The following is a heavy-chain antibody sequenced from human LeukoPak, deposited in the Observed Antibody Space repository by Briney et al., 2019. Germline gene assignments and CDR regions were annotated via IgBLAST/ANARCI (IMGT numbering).Heavy chain of an antibody. V-gene: IGHV3-23*01. Sequence: PGGSMTLSCAASGFTFSSFGMSWVRQAPGKGLEWVSAISGIGGSTYYADSVKGRFTISRDNSKNTLYLQMNSLRAEDTAVYYCAKVSSPFDDYGDHFDYWGQGTLVTVSS. CDR1: GFTFSSFG. CDR3: AKVSSPFDDYGDHFDY. J-gene: IGHJ4*02. D-gene: IGHD4-17*01. CDR2: ISGIGGST.